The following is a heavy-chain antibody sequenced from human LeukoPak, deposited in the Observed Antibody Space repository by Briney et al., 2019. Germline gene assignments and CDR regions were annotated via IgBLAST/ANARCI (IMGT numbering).Heavy chain of an antibody. J-gene: IGHJ4*02. V-gene: IGHV1-46*01. Sequence: ASVKVSCKASGYSFTNYYMHCVRQAPGQGLEWMGMINPSGGSTTYAQNFQGRVTMTRDMSTSTVYMELSSLTSGDTAVYYCARTRGYYFDNWDQGTLVTVSS. CDR2: INPSGGST. CDR1: GYSFTNYY. CDR3: ARTRGYYFDN.